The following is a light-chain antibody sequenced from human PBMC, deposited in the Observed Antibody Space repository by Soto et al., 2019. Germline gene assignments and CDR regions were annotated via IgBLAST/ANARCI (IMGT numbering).Light chain of an antibody. CDR1: QSISSY. CDR2: DVS. J-gene: IGKJ3*01. CDR3: QQRSNWPPFT. V-gene: IGKV3-11*01. Sequence: EIVLTQSPATLSLSPGERATLSCRASQSISSYLAWYQQKPGLAPRLLIYDVSNRAPGIPARFSGSGSGTDFTLTISSLEPEDFAVYYCQQRSNWPPFTFGPGTKVDIK.